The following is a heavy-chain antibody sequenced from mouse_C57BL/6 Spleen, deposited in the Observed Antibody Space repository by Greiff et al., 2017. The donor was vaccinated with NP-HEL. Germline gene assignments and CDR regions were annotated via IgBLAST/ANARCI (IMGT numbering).Heavy chain of an antibody. CDR2: ISNGGGST. Sequence: EVKLVESGGGLVQPGGSLKLSCAASGFTFSDYYMYWVRQTPEKRLEWVAYISNGGGSTYYPDTVKGRFTISRDNAKNTLYLQMSRLKSEDTAMYYCARIPYYGSSYDYAMDYWGQGTSVTVSS. D-gene: IGHD1-1*01. V-gene: IGHV5-12*01. CDR3: ARIPYYGSSYDYAMDY. CDR1: GFTFSDYY. J-gene: IGHJ4*01.